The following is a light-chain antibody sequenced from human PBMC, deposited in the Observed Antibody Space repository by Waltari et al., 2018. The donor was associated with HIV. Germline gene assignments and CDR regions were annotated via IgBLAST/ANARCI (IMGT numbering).Light chain of an antibody. V-gene: IGKV3-20*01. CDR1: QSVTANF. CDR3: QHYVNTPWT. CDR2: RAS. Sequence: EIVLTQSPGTLSLSPGESATLSCRASQSVTANFLTWYQQKRGQAPKLLIYRASIRATGIPDRFSGSGSGTDFTLTISRLEPEDFAVYYCQHYVNTPWTFGQGTKVEIK. J-gene: IGKJ1*01.